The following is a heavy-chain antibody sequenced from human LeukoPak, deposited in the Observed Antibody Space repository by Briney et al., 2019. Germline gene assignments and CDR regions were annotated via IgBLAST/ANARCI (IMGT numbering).Heavy chain of an antibody. V-gene: IGHV4-39*07. J-gene: IGHJ4*02. D-gene: IGHD3-3*01. CDR3: ASGVAVFPSDY. CDR2: IYYSGST. Sequence: SEPLSLTCTVSGGSISSSSYYWGWIRQPPGKGLEWIGSIYYSGSTYYNPSLKSRVTISVDTSKNQFSLKLSSVTAADAAVYYCASGVAVFPSDYCGQGTLVTVSS. CDR1: GGSISSSSYY.